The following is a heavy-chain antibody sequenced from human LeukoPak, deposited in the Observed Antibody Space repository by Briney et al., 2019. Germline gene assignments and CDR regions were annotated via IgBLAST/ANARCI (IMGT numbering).Heavy chain of an antibody. CDR2: ISGSGETT. J-gene: IGHJ5*02. D-gene: IGHD2/OR15-2a*01. V-gene: IGHV3-23*01. CDR3: ARSNYDSTTFYYHLDL. Sequence: PGGSLRLSCAASGFTFRNHAMNWVRQAPGKGQEWVSVISGSGETTYYADPVKGRFTISRDNSQNTLSLQMNSLSAEDTAVYYCARSNYDSTTFYYHLDLWGQGTLVTVSS. CDR1: GFTFRNHA.